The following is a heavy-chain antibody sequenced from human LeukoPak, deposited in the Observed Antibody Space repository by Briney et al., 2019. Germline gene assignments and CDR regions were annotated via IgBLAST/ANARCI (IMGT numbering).Heavy chain of an antibody. CDR2: ISSSSSFI. Sequence: PGGSLRLSCAASGFTFSTYSMNWVRQAPGKGLEWVSSISSSSSFIYYAGSIKGRFTISRDNAKNSLYLQMNSLRAEDTAVYYCARGEYCSGGSCYSAAFDIWGQGTMVTVSS. CDR3: ARGEYCSGGSCYSAAFDI. J-gene: IGHJ3*02. D-gene: IGHD2-15*01. CDR1: GFTFSTYS. V-gene: IGHV3-21*01.